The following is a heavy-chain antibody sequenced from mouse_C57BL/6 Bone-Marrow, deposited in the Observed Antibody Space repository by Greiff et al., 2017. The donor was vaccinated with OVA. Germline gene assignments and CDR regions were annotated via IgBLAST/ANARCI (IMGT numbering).Heavy chain of an antibody. CDR2: IHPNSGST. CDR1: GYTFTSYW. J-gene: IGHJ2*01. CDR3: ARVYGSDFDY. Sequence: VKLQQPGAELVKPGASVKLSCKASGYTFTSYWMHWVKQRPGQGLEWIGMIHPNSGSTNYNEKFKSKATLTVDKSSSTAYMQLSSLTSEDSAVYYCARVYGSDFDYWGQGTTLTVSS. V-gene: IGHV1-64*01. D-gene: IGHD1-1*01.